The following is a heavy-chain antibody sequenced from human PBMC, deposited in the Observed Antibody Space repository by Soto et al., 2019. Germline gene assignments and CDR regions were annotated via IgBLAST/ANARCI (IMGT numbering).Heavy chain of an antibody. CDR3: ARDLLRLSRDY. V-gene: IGHV1-69*06. D-gene: IGHD3-16*02. Sequence: GASVKVSFKASGGPFSSYAISWVRQAPGQGLEWMGGIIPIFGTANYAQKFQGRVTITADKSTSTAYMELSSLRSEDTAVYYCARDLLRLSRDYWGQGTMVTVSS. CDR2: IIPIFGTA. CDR1: GGPFSSYA. J-gene: IGHJ4*02.